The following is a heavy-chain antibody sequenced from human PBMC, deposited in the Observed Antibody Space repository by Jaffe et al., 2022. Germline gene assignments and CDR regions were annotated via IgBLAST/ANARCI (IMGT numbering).Heavy chain of an antibody. Sequence: EVHLVESGGGLVQPGGSLRLSCAASGFTFSSYWMHWVRQAPGKGLVWVSRINSDGSSTSYADFVKGRFTISRDNAKNTLYLQMNSLRAEDTAVYYCARDGPAAMWVEAFDIWGQGTMVTVSS. J-gene: IGHJ3*02. CDR3: ARDGPAAMWVEAFDI. CDR2: INSDGSST. D-gene: IGHD2-2*01. CDR1: GFTFSSYW. V-gene: IGHV3-74*01.